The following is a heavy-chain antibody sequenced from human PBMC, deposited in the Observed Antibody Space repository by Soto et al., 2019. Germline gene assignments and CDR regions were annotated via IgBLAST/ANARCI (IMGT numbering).Heavy chain of an antibody. J-gene: IGHJ1*01. Sequence: EEQLVESGGGLVQPGGSLRLSCAASGFPFRNEWMTGVRQAPMKGLEWVANISPDGNEKNYVDSVKGRFTISRDNANNFLYLQTDSLRVEDTAVYYCVRGHFWGQGTLVTVSS. CDR3: VRGHF. CDR1: GFPFRNEW. CDR2: ISPDGNEK. V-gene: IGHV3-7*01.